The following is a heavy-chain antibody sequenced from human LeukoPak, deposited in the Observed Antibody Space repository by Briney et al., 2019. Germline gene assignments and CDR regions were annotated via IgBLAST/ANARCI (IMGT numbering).Heavy chain of an antibody. J-gene: IGHJ4*02. CDR1: GGSISSSNW. CDR3: ARDPLGPWMYYFDY. CDR2: IYHSGST. V-gene: IGHV4-4*02. D-gene: IGHD5-12*01. Sequence: SGTLSLTCAVSGGSISSSNWWSWVRQPPGKGLEWIGEIYHSGSTNYNPSLKSRVTISVDKSKNQFSLKLSSVTAADTAVYYCARDPLGPWMYYFDYWGQGTLVTVSS.